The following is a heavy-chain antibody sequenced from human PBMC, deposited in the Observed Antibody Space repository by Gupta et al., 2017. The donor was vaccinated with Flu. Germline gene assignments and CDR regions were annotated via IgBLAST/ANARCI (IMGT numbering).Heavy chain of an antibody. CDR3: ARDRRRLDALRYFDL. D-gene: IGHD4-17*01. CDR2: IYDSGST. Sequence: QVQLQETGPRLVTPSQTLSLTCTVSGGSMCSGGYYWSWIRQHPGKGLEWIVYIYDSGSTDYNPSLKSRVTISVDTSKNQFSLKLSSVTAADTAVYYCARDRRRLDALRYFDLWCRGTLVTVSS. CDR1: GGSMCSGGYY. V-gene: IGHV4-31*03. J-gene: IGHJ2*01.